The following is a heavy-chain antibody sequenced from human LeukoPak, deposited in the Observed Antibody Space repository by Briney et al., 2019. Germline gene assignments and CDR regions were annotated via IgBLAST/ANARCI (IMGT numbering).Heavy chain of an antibody. V-gene: IGHV3-33*01. Sequence: PGGSLRLSCAASGFTFSSYGMHWVRQAPGKGLEWVAVIWYDGSNKYYADSVKGRLTISRDNSKNTLYLQMNSLRAEDTAVYYCARGREYCSSTSCRDAFDIWGLGTMVTVSS. CDR1: GFTFSSYG. D-gene: IGHD2-2*01. J-gene: IGHJ3*02. CDR2: IWYDGSNK. CDR3: ARGREYCSSTSCRDAFDI.